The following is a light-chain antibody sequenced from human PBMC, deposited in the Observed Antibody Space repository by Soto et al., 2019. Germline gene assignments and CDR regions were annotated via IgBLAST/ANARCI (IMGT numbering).Light chain of an antibody. J-gene: IGKJ2*01. CDR2: KVS. CDR1: HSLAYSDGNTY. CDR3: MQGTHWPVT. Sequence: DVVMTQSPLSLPVALGQPASISCRSSHSLAYSDGNTYLNWFQQRPGQSPRRLISKVSNRDSGVPDRFSGSGSGTDFTLEISRVEADDVGVYYCMQGTHWPVTFGQGTKVEI. V-gene: IGKV2-30*01.